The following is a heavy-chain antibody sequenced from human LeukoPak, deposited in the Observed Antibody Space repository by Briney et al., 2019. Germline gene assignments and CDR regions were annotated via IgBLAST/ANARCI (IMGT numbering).Heavy chain of an antibody. Sequence: GASVKVSCKASGYTFTGYYMHWVRQAPGQGLEWMGWINPNSGGTNYAQKFQGRVTMTRDTSISTAYMELSRLRSDDTAVYYCARRSSSGWYGAFDIWGQGTMVTVS. CDR3: ARRSSSGWYGAFDI. V-gene: IGHV1-2*02. J-gene: IGHJ3*02. D-gene: IGHD6-13*01. CDR2: INPNSGGT. CDR1: GYTFTGYY.